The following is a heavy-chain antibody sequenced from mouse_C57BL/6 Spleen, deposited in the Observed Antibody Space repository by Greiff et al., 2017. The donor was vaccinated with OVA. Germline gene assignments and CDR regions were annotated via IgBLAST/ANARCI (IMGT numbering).Heavy chain of an antibody. D-gene: IGHD1-1*01. Sequence: VQLQQSGTELVKPGASVKMSCKASGYTFTDYNMHWVKQSHGKSLEWIGYINPNNGGTSYNQKFKGKATLTVNKSSSTAYMELRSLTSEDSAVYYCARTGLITTVVVDYWGQGTTLTVSS. CDR3: ARTGLITTVVVDY. V-gene: IGHV1-22*01. CDR1: GYTFTDYN. J-gene: IGHJ2*01. CDR2: INPNNGGT.